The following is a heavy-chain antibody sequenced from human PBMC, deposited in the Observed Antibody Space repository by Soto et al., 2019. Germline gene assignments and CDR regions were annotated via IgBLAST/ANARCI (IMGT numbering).Heavy chain of an antibody. Sequence: EVQLLESGGGLVQPGGSLRLSCAASAFTFTNDAMSWVRQAPGKVLEWVSSISGSGGSTYYADSVQGRFTISRDNSNNTLYLQMDSLRAEDTAVYFCAKRGHSTSWYWFDPWGQGTQVTVSS. V-gene: IGHV3-23*01. CDR1: AFTFTNDA. J-gene: IGHJ5*02. D-gene: IGHD6-13*01. CDR2: ISGSGGST. CDR3: AKRGHSTSWYWFDP.